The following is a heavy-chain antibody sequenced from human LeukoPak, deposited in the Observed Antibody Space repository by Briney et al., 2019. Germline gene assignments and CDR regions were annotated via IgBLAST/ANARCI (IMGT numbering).Heavy chain of an antibody. Sequence: PSETLSLTCTVSGGSISSYYWSWIRQPPGKGLEWIGYIYYSGSTNYNPSLKSRVTISVDTSKNQFSLKLSSVTAADTAVYYCARFQVVPAASRRFDPWGQGTLVTVSS. CDR1: GGSISSYY. D-gene: IGHD2-2*01. V-gene: IGHV4-59*01. CDR3: ARFQVVPAASRRFDP. CDR2: IYYSGST. J-gene: IGHJ5*02.